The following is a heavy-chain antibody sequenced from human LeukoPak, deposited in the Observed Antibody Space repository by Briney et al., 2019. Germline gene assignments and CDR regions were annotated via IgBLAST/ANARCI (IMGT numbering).Heavy chain of an antibody. D-gene: IGHD3-10*01. V-gene: IGHV3-7*03. CDR2: IKQDGSEK. J-gene: IGHJ2*01. Sequence: GGSLRLSCAASGFTFTTYWMSWVRQAPGKGLEWVATIKQDGSEKYYVDSVKGRFTISRDNAKNSLYLQMNSLGAEDTALYYCAKDIAPYGSGSPGWYFDLWGRGTLVTVSS. CDR1: GFTFTTYW. CDR3: AKDIAPYGSGSPGWYFDL.